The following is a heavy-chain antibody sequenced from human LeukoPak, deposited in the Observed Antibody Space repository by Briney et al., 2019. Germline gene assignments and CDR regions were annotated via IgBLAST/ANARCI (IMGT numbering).Heavy chain of an antibody. J-gene: IGHJ6*02. CDR3: ARVNEYYYDSSGYGPGDYYYGMDV. CDR1: GGSISSYY. Sequence: SETLSLTRTVSGGSISSYYWSWIRQPPGKGLEWIGYIYYSGSTNYNPSLKSRVTISVDTSKNQFSLKLSSVTAADTAVYYCARVNEYYYDSSGYGPGDYYYGMDVWGQGTTVTVSS. D-gene: IGHD3-22*01. V-gene: IGHV4-59*01. CDR2: IYYSGST.